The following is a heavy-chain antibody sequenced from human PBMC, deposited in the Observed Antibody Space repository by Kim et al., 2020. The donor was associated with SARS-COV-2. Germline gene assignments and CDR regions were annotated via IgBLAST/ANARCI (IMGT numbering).Heavy chain of an antibody. CDR1: GFSFSDYG. V-gene: IGHV3-23*01. D-gene: IGHD3-16*01. J-gene: IGHJ4*02. CDR3: AKHSQWDRFGRTPFNY. Sequence: GGSLRLSCEASGFSFSDYGMSWVRQAPGKGLEWVAAISNNGGTTNYAVSVKGRFTISRDNSKNTVHVQMNSLRAEDTALYYCAKHSQWDRFGRTPFNYWGQGTLVTVSS. CDR2: ISNNGGTT.